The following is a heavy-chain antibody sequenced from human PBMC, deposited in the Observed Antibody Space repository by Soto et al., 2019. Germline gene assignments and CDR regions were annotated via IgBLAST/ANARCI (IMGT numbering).Heavy chain of an antibody. CDR3: ALRSMAVVPEY. CDR2: IYYSGST. J-gene: IGHJ4*02. D-gene: IGHD3-22*01. Sequence: PSETLSLTCTVSGGSISSGDYYWSWIRQPPGKGLEWIGYIYYSGSTYYNPSLKSRVTLSVDTSTNQCSLTLSSMTAADTAVYYCALRSMAVVPEYWGQGTLVTVSS. V-gene: IGHV4-30-4*02. CDR1: GGSISSGDYY.